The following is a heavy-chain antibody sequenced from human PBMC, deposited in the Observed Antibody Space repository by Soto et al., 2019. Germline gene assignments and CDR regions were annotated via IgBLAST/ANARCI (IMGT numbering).Heavy chain of an antibody. CDR2: IYYSGST. J-gene: IGHJ4*02. CDR1: GGSISSISYY. D-gene: IGHD3-22*01. Sequence: LSLTCTVSGGSISSISYYWGWIRQPPGKGLEWIGSIYYSGSTYYNPSLKSRVTISVDTSKNQFSLKLSSVTAADTAVYYCASPRIGNYYDSSGYYYWGQGTLVTVSS. CDR3: ASPRIGNYYDSSGYYY. V-gene: IGHV4-39*01.